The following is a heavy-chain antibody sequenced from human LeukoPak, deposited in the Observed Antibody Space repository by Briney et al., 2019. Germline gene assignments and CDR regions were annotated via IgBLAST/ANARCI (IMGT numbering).Heavy chain of an antibody. D-gene: IGHD1-26*01. CDR3: ARDLGELLHFWFDP. CDR1: GGTFSSYA. V-gene: IGHV1-69*13. CDR2: IIPIFGTA. J-gene: IGHJ5*02. Sequence: SVTVSCKASGGTFSSYAISWVRQAPGQGLEWMGGIIPIFGTANYAQKFQGRVTITADESTSTAYMELSSLRSEDTAVYYCARDLGELLHFWFDPWGQGTLVTVSS.